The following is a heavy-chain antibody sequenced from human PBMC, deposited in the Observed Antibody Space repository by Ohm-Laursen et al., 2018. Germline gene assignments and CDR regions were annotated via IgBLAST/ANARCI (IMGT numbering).Heavy chain of an antibody. Sequence: SLRLSCAAPGFTFRSYAMSWVRQAPGKGLEWVSAISASGGSTYYADSVNGRFTISRDNSKNTLSLQMNSLRAEDTAVYFCATRYSGSYNKRGYYYYGMDVWGQGTTVTVSS. D-gene: IGHD1-26*01. V-gene: IGHV3-23*01. J-gene: IGHJ6*02. CDR2: ISASGGST. CDR3: ATRYSGSYNKRGYYYYGMDV. CDR1: GFTFRSYA.